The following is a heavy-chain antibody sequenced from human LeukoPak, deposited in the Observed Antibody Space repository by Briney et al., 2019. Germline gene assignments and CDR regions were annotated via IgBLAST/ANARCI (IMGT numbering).Heavy chain of an antibody. J-gene: IGHJ6*03. CDR1: GGSFSGYY. Sequence: PSETLSLTCAVYGGSFSGYYWSWIRQPPGKGLEWIGEINHSGSTNYNPSLKSRVTISVDTSKNQFSLKLSSVTAADTAVYYCARLLGHSSSWYFVSYYYYMDVWGKGTTVTISS. D-gene: IGHD6-13*01. V-gene: IGHV4-34*01. CDR2: INHSGST. CDR3: ARLLGHSSSWYFVSYYYYMDV.